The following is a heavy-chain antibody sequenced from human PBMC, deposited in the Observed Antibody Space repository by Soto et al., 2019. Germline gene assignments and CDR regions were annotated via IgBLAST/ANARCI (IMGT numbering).Heavy chain of an antibody. J-gene: IGHJ4*02. Sequence: SETLSLTCTVSGGSISSYYWSWIRQPPGKGLEWIGYIYYSGSTNYNPSLKSRVTISVDTSKNQFSLKLSSVTAADTAVYYCARVDFSSAVEYYFDYWGQGTLVTVSS. CDR1: GGSISSYY. V-gene: IGHV4-59*01. D-gene: IGHD3-9*01. CDR3: ARVDFSSAVEYYFDY. CDR2: IYYSGST.